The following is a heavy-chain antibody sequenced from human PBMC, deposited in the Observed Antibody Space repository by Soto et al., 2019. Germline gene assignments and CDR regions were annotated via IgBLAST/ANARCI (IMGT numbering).Heavy chain of an antibody. V-gene: IGHV4-59*01. D-gene: IGHD2-2*01. J-gene: IGHJ4*02. Sequence: SETLSLTCTVSGGSISSYYWSWIRQPPGKGLEWIGYIYYSGSTNYNPSLKSRVTISVDTSKNQFSLKLSSVTAADTAVYYCAGHCSSTSCYGWVDYWGQGTLVTVSS. CDR2: IYYSGST. CDR1: GGSISSYY. CDR3: AGHCSSTSCYGWVDY.